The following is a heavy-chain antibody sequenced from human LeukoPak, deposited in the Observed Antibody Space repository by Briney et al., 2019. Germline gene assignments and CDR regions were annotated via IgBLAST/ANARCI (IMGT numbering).Heavy chain of an antibody. CDR1: GGSISSGGYY. CDR2: IYYSGNT. Sequence: PSETLSLTCTVSGGSISSGGYYWSWIRQHPGKGLEWIGYIYYSGNTYYNPSLKSRVTISVDTSKNQFSLKLSSVTAADTAVYYCARLRAADYFDYWGQGTLVTVSS. CDR3: ARLRAADYFDY. J-gene: IGHJ4*02. D-gene: IGHD6-25*01. V-gene: IGHV4-31*03.